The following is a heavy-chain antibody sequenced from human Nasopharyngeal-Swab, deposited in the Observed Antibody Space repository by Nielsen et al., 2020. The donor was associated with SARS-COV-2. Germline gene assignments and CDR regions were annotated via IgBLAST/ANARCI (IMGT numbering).Heavy chain of an antibody. CDR1: RFTFSSYA. CDR2: ISGSGGST. CDR3: AKGGGCSSTSCYTGFDY. Sequence: GESLKISCAASRFTFSSYAMSWVRQAPGKGLEWVSAISGSGGSTYYADSVKGRFTISRDNSKNTLYLQMNSLRAEDTAVYYCAKGGGCSSTSCYTGFDYWGQGTLVTVSS. J-gene: IGHJ4*02. V-gene: IGHV3-23*01. D-gene: IGHD2-2*02.